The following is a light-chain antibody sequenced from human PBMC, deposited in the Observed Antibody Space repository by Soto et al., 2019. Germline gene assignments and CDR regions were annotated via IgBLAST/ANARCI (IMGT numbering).Light chain of an antibody. Sequence: QSALTQPASVSGSPGQSITISCTGTSSDVGSYNSVSWYQQHSGKAPKLMMYEVSNRPSGVSNRFSGYKSGNTASLTISGLQAEDEGDYYCSSYRTSGTLYVFGTGTKLTVL. V-gene: IGLV2-14*03. CDR2: EVS. CDR3: SSYRTSGTLYV. CDR1: SSDVGSYNS. J-gene: IGLJ1*01.